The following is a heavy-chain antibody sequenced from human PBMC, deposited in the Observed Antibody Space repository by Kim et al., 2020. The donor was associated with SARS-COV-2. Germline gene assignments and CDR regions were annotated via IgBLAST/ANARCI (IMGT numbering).Heavy chain of an antibody. CDR3: ARDPVDPHYYYYGMDV. CDR2: ISSSSSTI. J-gene: IGHJ6*02. CDR1: GFTFSSYS. Sequence: GGSLRLSCAASGFTFSSYSMNWVRQAPGKGLEWVSYISSSSSTIYYADSVKGRFTISRDNAKNSLYLQMNSLRDEDTAVYYCARDPVDPHYYYYGMDVWGQGTTVTVSS. V-gene: IGHV3-48*02. D-gene: IGHD2-15*01.